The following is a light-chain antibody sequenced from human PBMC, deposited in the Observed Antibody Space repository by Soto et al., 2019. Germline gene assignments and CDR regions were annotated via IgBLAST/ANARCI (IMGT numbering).Light chain of an antibody. Sequence: EIVLTHSPGTLSLSPWERATLSSGASQSVTSNYLAWYQQEPGQAPRLLIFGASIRVKGIPDRFIGIGSGTDFTLTISRLEPEDFAVYYCQHYVTSLTTFGQGTKVDIK. CDR3: QHYVTSLTT. J-gene: IGKJ1*01. CDR1: QSVTSNY. V-gene: IGKV3-20*01. CDR2: GAS.